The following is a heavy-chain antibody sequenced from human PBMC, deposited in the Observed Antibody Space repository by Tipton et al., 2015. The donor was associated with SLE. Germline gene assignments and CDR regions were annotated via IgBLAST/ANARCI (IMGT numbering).Heavy chain of an antibody. J-gene: IGHJ5*02. D-gene: IGHD6-19*01. V-gene: IGHV4-59*11. Sequence: TLSLTCTVSGGSISSHYWSWIRQPPGKGLEWIGYIYYSGSTYYNPSLKSRVTISVDTSKNQFSLKLSSVTAADTAVYYCAREPSDSSVGVLDLWGQGTLVTVSS. CDR1: GGSISSHY. CDR3: AREPSDSSVGVLDL. CDR2: IYYSGST.